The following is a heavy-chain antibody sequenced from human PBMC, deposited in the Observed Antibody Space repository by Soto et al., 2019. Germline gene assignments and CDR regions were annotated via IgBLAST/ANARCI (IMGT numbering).Heavy chain of an antibody. CDR3: ATVTGTTYRWFDP. V-gene: IGHV4-59*08. J-gene: IGHJ5*02. CDR2: IYYSGST. D-gene: IGHD1-7*01. Sequence: SETLSLTCTVSGGSISSYYWSWIRQPPGKGLEWIGYIYYSGSTNYNPSLKSRVTISVDTSKNQFSLKLSSVTAADTAVYYCATVTGTTYRWFDPWGQGTLVTVSS. CDR1: GGSISSYY.